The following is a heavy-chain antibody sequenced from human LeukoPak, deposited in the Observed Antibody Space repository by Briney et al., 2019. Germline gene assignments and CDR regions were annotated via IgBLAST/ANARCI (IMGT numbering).Heavy chain of an antibody. D-gene: IGHD3-10*01. J-gene: IGHJ5*02. V-gene: IGHV4-59*01. CDR2: IHYTGST. CDR3: ARASDGSGSYFGWFDP. CDR1: GGSISSYY. Sequence: SETLSLTCTVSGGSISSYYWTWIRQPPGKRLEWIGYIHYTGSTNYNPSLKSRVTISVDTSKNQFSLKLSSVTAADTAVYYCARASDGSGSYFGWFDPWGQGTLVTVSS.